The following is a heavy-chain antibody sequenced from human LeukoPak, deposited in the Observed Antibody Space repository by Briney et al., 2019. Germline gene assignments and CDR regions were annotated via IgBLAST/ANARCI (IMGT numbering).Heavy chain of an antibody. Sequence: SETLSLTCAVYGGSFSGYYWSWIRQPPGKGLEWIGEINHSGSTNYNPSLKSRVTISVDTSKNQFSLKLSFVTAADTAVYYCARGWYYYGSGSLDYWGQGTLVTVSS. J-gene: IGHJ4*02. D-gene: IGHD3-10*01. CDR1: GGSFSGYY. CDR3: ARGWYYYGSGSLDY. V-gene: IGHV4-34*01. CDR2: INHSGST.